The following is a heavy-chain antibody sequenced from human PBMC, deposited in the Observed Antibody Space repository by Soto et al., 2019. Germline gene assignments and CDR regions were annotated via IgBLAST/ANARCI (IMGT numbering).Heavy chain of an antibody. CDR2: ISGSGGST. D-gene: IGHD3-22*01. V-gene: IGHV3-23*01. CDR3: AKDPTYYYDSSGGM. CDR1: GFTFSSYA. J-gene: IGHJ4*02. Sequence: EVQLLESGGGLVQPGGSLRLSCAASGFTFSSYAMSWVRQAPGKGLEWVSAISGSGGSTYYADSVKGRFTISRDNSENTLYLQMNSLRAEDTAVYYCAKDPTYYYDSSGGMGGQGTLVTVSS.